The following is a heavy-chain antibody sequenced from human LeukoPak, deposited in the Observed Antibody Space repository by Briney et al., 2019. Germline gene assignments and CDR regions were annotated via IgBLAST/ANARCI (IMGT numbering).Heavy chain of an antibody. CDR1: GFTFDDYG. D-gene: IGHD3-10*01. J-gene: IGHJ4*02. CDR3: ARDGGSGSYCNDGFDY. CDR2: INWNSGST. V-gene: IGHV3-20*04. Sequence: GGSLRLSCAASGFTFDDYGMSWVRQAPGKGLEWVSGINWNSGSTGYADSVKGRFTISRDNAKNSLYLQMNSLRAEDTALYYCARDGGSGSYCNDGFDYWGQGTLVTVSS.